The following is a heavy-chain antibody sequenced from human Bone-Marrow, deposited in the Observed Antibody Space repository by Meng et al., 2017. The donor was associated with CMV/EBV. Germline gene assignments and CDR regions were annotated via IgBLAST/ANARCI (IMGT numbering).Heavy chain of an antibody. CDR2: ISYDGSNK. CDR1: GFTFSSYA. J-gene: IGHJ3*02. V-gene: IGHV3-30*04. Sequence: ARSLRPSCAASGFTFSSYAMHWVRQAPGKGLEWVAVISYDGSNKYYADSVKGRFTISRDNSKNTLYLQMNSLRAEDTAVYYCARDYKWPAAPSGAFDIWGQGTMVTVSS. D-gene: IGHD2-2*01. CDR3: ARDYKWPAAPSGAFDI.